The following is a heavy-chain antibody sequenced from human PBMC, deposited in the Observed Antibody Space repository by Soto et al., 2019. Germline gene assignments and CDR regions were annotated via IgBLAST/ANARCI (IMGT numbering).Heavy chain of an antibody. CDR2: VVVGSGNT. J-gene: IGHJ4*02. D-gene: IGHD3-22*01. CDR1: GFTFTSSA. V-gene: IGHV1-58*01. Sequence: SVKVSCKASGFTFTSSAVQWVRQARGQRLEWIGWVVVGSGNTNYAQKFQERVTITRDMSTSTAYMELSSLRSEDTAVYYCAAADRTHYYDSSGYYEGFDYWGQGTLVTVSS. CDR3: AAADRTHYYDSSGYYEGFDY.